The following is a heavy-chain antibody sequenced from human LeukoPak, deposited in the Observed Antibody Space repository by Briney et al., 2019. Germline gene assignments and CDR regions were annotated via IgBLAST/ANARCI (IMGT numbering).Heavy chain of an antibody. D-gene: IGHD3-10*01. V-gene: IGHV4-34*01. CDR2: INHSGST. CDR3: ARGRFWLGDLLAAP. J-gene: IGHJ5*02. Sequence: SETLSLTCAVYGGSFSGYYWSWIRQPPGKGLEWIGEINHSGSTNYNPSLKSRVTISVDTSKNQFSLKLSSVTAADTAVYYCARGRFWLGDLLAAPGGQEPRVTVSS. CDR1: GGSFSGYY.